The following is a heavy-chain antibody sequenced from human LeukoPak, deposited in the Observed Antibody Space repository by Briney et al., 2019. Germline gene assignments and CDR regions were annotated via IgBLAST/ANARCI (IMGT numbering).Heavy chain of an antibody. V-gene: IGHV3-15*01. CDR2: IKSKTDGGTT. D-gene: IGHD6-19*01. Sequence: GGSLRLSCAASGFTFSNAWMSWVRQAPGKGLEWVGRIKSKTDGGTTDYAAPVKGRFTISRDDSKNTLYLQMNSLKTEDTAVYYCQGIAVADHFDYWGQGTLVTASS. J-gene: IGHJ4*02. CDR1: GFTFSNAW. CDR3: QGIAVADHFDY.